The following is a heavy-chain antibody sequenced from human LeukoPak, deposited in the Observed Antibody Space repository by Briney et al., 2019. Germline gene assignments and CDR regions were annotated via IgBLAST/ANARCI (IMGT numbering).Heavy chain of an antibody. J-gene: IGHJ3*02. CDR2: IYYSGST. V-gene: IGHV4-39*07. D-gene: IGHD4-17*01. CDR1: GGSISCSSYY. CDR3: ARDLVTVTKGFDI. Sequence: SETLSLTCTVSGGSISCSSYYWGWIRQPPGKGLEWIGSIYYSGSTYYNPSLKSRVTISIDTSKNQFSLKLSSVTAADTAVYYCARDLVTVTKGFDIWGQGTMVSVSS.